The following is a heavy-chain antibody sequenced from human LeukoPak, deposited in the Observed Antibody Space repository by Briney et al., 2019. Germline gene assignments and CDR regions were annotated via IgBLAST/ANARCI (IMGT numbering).Heavy chain of an antibody. CDR1: GXTFSSYA. J-gene: IGHJ4*02. V-gene: IGHV3-23*01. D-gene: IGHD1-26*01. CDR3: ATQTLGGGYGY. CDR2: ISGSGTNT. Sequence: GGSLRLSCAASGXTFSSYAMSWVRQAPGKGLEWVSTISGSGTNTYYADSVKGRFTISRDNAKNTLYLQMNSLRAEDTAVYYCATQTLGGGYGYWGQGTHVTVSS.